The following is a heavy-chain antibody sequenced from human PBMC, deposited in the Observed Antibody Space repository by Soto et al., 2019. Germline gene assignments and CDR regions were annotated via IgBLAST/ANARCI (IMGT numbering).Heavy chain of an antibody. V-gene: IGHV5-51*01. Sequence: PGESLKISCKGSGYSFTSYWIGWVRQMPGKGLEWMGIIYPGDSDTRYSPSFQGQVTISADKSISTAYLQWSSLKASDTAMYYCARTMPITMVRGVMKVAFDIWGQGTMVTVPS. CDR2: IYPGDSDT. D-gene: IGHD3-10*01. CDR1: GYSFTSYW. J-gene: IGHJ3*02. CDR3: ARTMPITMVRGVMKVAFDI.